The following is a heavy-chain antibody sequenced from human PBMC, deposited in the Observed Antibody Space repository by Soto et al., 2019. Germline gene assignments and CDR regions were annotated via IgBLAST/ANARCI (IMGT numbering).Heavy chain of an antibody. CDR3: ARALPPYDP. Sequence: QVQLVQSGAEVKKPGASVRVSCKASGYTFTSYAVSWVRQAPGQGLEWMGWINAHNGNTNHAQKFQGRVTMTTDTATSTAYTEMRSLRSDDTAVSYCARALPPYDPSGQGTLVTVSS. CDR2: INAHNGNT. V-gene: IGHV1-18*01. J-gene: IGHJ5*02. CDR1: GYTFTSYA.